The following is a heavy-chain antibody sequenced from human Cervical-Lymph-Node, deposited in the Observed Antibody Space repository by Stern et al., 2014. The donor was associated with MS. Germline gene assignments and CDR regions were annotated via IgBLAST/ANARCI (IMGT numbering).Heavy chain of an antibody. CDR1: GGTFSSYA. Sequence: QDQLVQSGAEVKKPGSSVKVSCKASGGTFSSYAISWVRHAPGQGLEWMGGIIPIFGTANYAQKFQGRVTITSDESTSTAYMELSSLRSEDTAVYYCATLGWEPHYFDYWGPGTLVTVSS. V-gene: IGHV1-69*05. J-gene: IGHJ4*02. D-gene: IGHD1-26*01. CDR3: ATLGWEPHYFDY. CDR2: IIPIFGTA.